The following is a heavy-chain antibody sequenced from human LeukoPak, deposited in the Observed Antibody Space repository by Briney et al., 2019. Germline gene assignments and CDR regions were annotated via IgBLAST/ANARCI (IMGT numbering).Heavy chain of an antibody. CDR3: GRAEGYYDSSDYSGLDY. D-gene: IGHD3-22*01. CDR2: INPSGGST. Sequence: ASVKVSCKASGYAFTSYYMHWVRQAPGQGLEWMGIINPSGGSTSYAQKFQGRVTMTRDTSTSTVYMELSSLRSEDTAVYYCGRAEGYYDSSDYSGLDYWGQGTLVTVSS. CDR1: GYAFTSYY. V-gene: IGHV1-46*03. J-gene: IGHJ4*02.